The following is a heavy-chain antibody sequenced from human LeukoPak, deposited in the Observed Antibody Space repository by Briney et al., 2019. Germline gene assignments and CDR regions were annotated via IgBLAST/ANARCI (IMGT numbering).Heavy chain of an antibody. Sequence: GGFLRLSCAASGFTFSSYSMNWVRQAPGEGLEWVSSISSDSSHIYYSDSVKGRFTISRDNVKNSLYLQMNSLRVEDTAVYYCARGALTPYYGMDVWGQGTTVTVSS. CDR2: ISSDSSHI. V-gene: IGHV3-21*01. CDR1: GFTFSSYS. CDR3: ARGALTPYYGMDV. J-gene: IGHJ6*02.